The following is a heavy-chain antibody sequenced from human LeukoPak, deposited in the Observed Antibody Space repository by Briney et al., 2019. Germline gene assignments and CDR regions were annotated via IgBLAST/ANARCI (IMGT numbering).Heavy chain of an antibody. D-gene: IGHD3-22*01. CDR3: TRGSIAYYYMDV. CDR1: GGSISSYY. CDR2: IYYSGST. Sequence: SETLSLTFTVSGGSISSYYWSWIRQPPGKGLEWIGYIYYSGSTNYNPSLKSRVTISVDTSKKQFSLKLSSVTAADTAVYYCTRGSIAYYYMDVWDKGTTVNISS. J-gene: IGHJ6*03. V-gene: IGHV4-59*01.